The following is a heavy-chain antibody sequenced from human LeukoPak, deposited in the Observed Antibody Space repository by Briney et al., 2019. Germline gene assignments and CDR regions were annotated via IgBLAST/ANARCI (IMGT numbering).Heavy chain of an antibody. V-gene: IGHV4-34*01. Sequence: PSETLSLTCALYGGSFSGYYWSWIRQPPGKGREWMGEINHSGSTNYNPSLKSRVTISVDTSKNQFSLKLSSVTAADTAVYYCARARARPGGPDYWGQGTLVTVSS. D-gene: IGHD6-6*01. CDR3: ARARARPGGPDY. J-gene: IGHJ4*02. CDR1: GGSFSGYY. CDR2: INHSGST.